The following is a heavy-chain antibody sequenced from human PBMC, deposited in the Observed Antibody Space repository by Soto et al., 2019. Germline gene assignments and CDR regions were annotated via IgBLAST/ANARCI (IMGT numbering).Heavy chain of an antibody. CDR2: IYSGGST. CDR1: GFTVSSNY. V-gene: IGHV3-66*01. J-gene: IGHJ4*02. Sequence: EVQLVESGGGLVQPGGSLRLSCAASGFTVSSNYMSWVRQAPGKGLEWVSVIYSGGSTYYADSVKGRFTISRDNSKNTLYLKMNSLRAEDTAVYYCAREGYNRIFDYWGMGTPVTVSS. CDR3: AREGYNRIFDY. D-gene: IGHD5-12*01.